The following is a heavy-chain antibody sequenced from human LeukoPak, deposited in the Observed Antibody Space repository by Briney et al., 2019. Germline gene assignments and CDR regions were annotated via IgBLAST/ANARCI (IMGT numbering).Heavy chain of an antibody. CDR1: GYTFTGYY. CDR3: ARDEDGCGYYKP. Sequence: ASVKVSCKASGYTFTGYYMHWLRQAPGQGLEWMGRINPNSGGTNYAQKFQGRVTMTRDTSINTAYMELSRLRSDDTAVYYCARDEDGCGYYKPWGQGTLVTVSS. V-gene: IGHV1-2*06. J-gene: IGHJ4*01. D-gene: IGHD3-22*01. CDR2: INPNSGGT.